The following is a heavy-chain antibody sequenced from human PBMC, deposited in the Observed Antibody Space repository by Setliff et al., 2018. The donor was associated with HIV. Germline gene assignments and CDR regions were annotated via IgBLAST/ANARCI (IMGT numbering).Heavy chain of an antibody. CDR1: GYTFTGYY. D-gene: IGHD3-22*01. V-gene: IGHV1-2*02. CDR3: AMAYYYDSSGYRNDAFDI. J-gene: IGHJ3*02. Sequence: ASVKVSCKASGYTFTGYYMYWVRQAPGQGLEWMGWINPNSGGTNYAQKFQGGVTMTRDTSISTAYMELSRLRSDDTAVYYCAMAYYYDSSGYRNDAFDIWGQGTMVTVSS. CDR2: INPNSGGT.